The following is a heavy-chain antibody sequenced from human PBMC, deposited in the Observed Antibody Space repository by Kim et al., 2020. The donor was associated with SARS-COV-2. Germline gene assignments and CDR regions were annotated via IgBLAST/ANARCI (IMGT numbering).Heavy chain of an antibody. J-gene: IGHJ4*02. CDR3: ARVLNY. V-gene: IGHV4-34*01. Sequence: NDGGSTTYNPSLKSRVTISLDTSKNQFSLKLSSVTAADTAVYYCARVLNYWGQGTLVTVSS. CDR2: NDGGST.